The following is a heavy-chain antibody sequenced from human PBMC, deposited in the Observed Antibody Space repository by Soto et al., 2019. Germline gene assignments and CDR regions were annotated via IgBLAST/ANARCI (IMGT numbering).Heavy chain of an antibody. Sequence: GGSLRLSCAASGFTFDDYAMHWVRQAPGKGLEWVSGISWNSGSIGYADSVKGRFTISRDNAKNSLYLQMNSLRAEDTALYYCAKDMGVKRSAELCTGFDYWGQGTLVTVSS. D-gene: IGHD3-10*02. CDR2: ISWNSGSI. V-gene: IGHV3-9*01. CDR3: AKDMGVKRSAELCTGFDY. CDR1: GFTFDDYA. J-gene: IGHJ4*02.